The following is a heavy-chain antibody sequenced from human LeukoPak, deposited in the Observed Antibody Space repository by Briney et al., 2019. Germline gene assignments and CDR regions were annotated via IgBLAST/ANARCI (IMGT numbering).Heavy chain of an antibody. V-gene: IGHV3-23*01. CDR3: AKATGTLGN. D-gene: IGHD1-1*01. Sequence: PGRSLRLSCAASGFTFDDCAMHWVRQAPGKGLGWVSTISNSDGNTYYADSVKGRFTISRDNSKNTLYLQMNSLTAEDTAIYYCAKATGTLGNWGQGTLVIVSS. CDR2: ISNSDGNT. J-gene: IGHJ4*02. CDR1: GFTFDDCA.